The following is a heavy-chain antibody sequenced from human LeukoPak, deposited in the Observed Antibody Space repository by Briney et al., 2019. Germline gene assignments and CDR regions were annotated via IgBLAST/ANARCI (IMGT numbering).Heavy chain of an antibody. D-gene: IGHD1-26*01. CDR2: MNPNSGNT. J-gene: IGHJ6*02. V-gene: IGHV1-8*01. CDR1: GYTFTSYD. Sequence: ASVKVSCKASGYTFTSYDINWVRQATGQGLEWMGWMNPNSGNTGYAQKFQGRVTMTRNTSISTAYMELSSLRSEDTAVYYCARDRAAIVGASFDRLYYYGMDVWGQGTTVTVSS. CDR3: ARDRAAIVGASFDRLYYYGMDV.